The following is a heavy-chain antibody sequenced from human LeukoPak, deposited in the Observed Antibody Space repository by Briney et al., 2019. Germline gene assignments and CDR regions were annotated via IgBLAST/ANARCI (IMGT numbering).Heavy chain of an antibody. V-gene: IGHV3-23*01. CDR2: ISGSGGST. CDR3: SKRLAPIPSKYFQL. D-gene: IGHD5-12*01. J-gene: IGHJ1*01. Sequence: GGSLSLTCAGSVFTFSGFAMRRARQAPGKGLEWVSAISGSGGSTYYADSVRGRFTISRDNSKNTLYLQMNGLRAEDTAVYYCSKRLAPIPSKYFQLWGQGTLVTVSS. CDR1: VFTFSGFA.